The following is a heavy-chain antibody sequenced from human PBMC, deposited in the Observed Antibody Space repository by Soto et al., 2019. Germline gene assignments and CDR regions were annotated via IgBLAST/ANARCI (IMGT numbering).Heavy chain of an antibody. D-gene: IGHD3-3*01. CDR1: GGSFKSGSYS. CDR3: ARDFAYFDS. J-gene: IGHJ4*02. V-gene: IGHV4-61*01. Sequence: QVQLQESGPGLVKPSETLSLTCPVSGGSFKSGSYSWSWIRQPPGKGLEWIGYVYHTGRTSYNPSLKSRVSISMDTSKNQLSLNLDYVTAADTAVYFCARDFAYFDSWGQGTLVTVSS. CDR2: VYHTGRT.